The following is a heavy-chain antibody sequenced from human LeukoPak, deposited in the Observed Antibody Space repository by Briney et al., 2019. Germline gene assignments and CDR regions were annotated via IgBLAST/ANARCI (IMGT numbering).Heavy chain of an antibody. J-gene: IGHJ4*02. D-gene: IGHD1-26*01. CDR3: ARESGSYGLDY. Sequence: GGSLRLSCAASGFTVSSNYMSWVRQAPGKGLEWVSVIYSGDSTYYADSVKGRFTISRDNFKNTLYLQMNSLRAEDTAVYYCARESGSYGLDYWGQGTLVTVSS. V-gene: IGHV3-53*01. CDR2: IYSGDST. CDR1: GFTVSSNY.